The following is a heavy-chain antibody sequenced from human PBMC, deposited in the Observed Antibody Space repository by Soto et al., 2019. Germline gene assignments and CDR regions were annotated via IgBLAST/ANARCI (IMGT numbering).Heavy chain of an antibody. Sequence: PGGSLRLSCAASGFTFSSYGMHWVRQAPGKGLEWVAVISYDGSNKYYADSVKGRFTISRDNSKNTLYLQMNSLRAEDTAVYYCAKGPGFKLHLGELSLYRDYYFDYWGQGTLVTVSS. CDR2: ISYDGSNK. D-gene: IGHD3-16*02. CDR1: GFTFSSYG. J-gene: IGHJ4*02. CDR3: AKGPGFKLHLGELSLYRDYYFDY. V-gene: IGHV3-30*18.